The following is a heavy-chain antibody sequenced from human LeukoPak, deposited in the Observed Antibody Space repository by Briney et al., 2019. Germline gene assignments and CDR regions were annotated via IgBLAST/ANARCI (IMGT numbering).Heavy chain of an antibody. D-gene: IGHD3-10*01. CDR3: ARHDRGGYGSGSYYNRYYFDY. V-gene: IGHV4-34*01. CDR2: INHSGST. J-gene: IGHJ4*02. Sequence: SETLSLTCAVYGGSFSGYYWSWIRQPPGKGLEWIGEINHSGSTNYNPSLKSRVTISVDTSKNQFSLKLSSVTAADTAVYYCARHDRGGYGSGSYYNRYYFDYWGQGTLVTVSS. CDR1: GGSFSGYY.